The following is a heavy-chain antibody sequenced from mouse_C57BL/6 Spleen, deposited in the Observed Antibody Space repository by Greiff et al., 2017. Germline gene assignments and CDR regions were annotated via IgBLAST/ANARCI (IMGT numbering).Heavy chain of an antibody. Sequence: VQLQQSGAELVKPGASVKISCKASGYAFSSYWMNWVKQRPGKGLEWIGQIYPGDGDTNYNGKFKGKATLTADKSSSTAYMQLSSLTSEDSAVYFCARWAYDYEDAMDYWGQGTSVTVSS. J-gene: IGHJ4*01. V-gene: IGHV1-80*01. CDR2: IYPGDGDT. D-gene: IGHD2-4*01. CDR3: ARWAYDYEDAMDY. CDR1: GYAFSSYW.